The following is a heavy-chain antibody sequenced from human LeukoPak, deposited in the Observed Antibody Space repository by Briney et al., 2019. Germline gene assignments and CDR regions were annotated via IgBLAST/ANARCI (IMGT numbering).Heavy chain of an antibody. CDR3: AKHSGNYFIYGVDS. CDR1: GFTFSSYG. CDR2: ISGSAYNT. D-gene: IGHD1-26*01. Sequence: GGSLRLSCAASGFTFSSYGMSWVRQAPGKGLEWVSTISGSAYNTYYADSVKGRFTVSRDNSANTLYLQMNSLRADDTALYYCAKHSGNYFIYGVDSWGQGTLVTVSS. V-gene: IGHV3-23*01. J-gene: IGHJ4*02.